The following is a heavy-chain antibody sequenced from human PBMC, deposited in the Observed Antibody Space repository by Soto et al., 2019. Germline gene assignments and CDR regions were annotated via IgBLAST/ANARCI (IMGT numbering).Heavy chain of an antibody. V-gene: IGHV4-31*03. J-gene: IGHJ5*02. CDR3: ARDGLEYQLPNNWFGP. D-gene: IGHD2-2*01. CDR1: GGSISSGGYY. Sequence: SETLSLTCTVSGGSISSGGYYWSWIRQHPGKGLEWIGYIYYSGSTYYNPSLKSRVTISVDTSKNQFSLKLSSVTAADTAVYYCARDGLEYQLPNNWFGPWGQGTLVTVSS. CDR2: IYYSGST.